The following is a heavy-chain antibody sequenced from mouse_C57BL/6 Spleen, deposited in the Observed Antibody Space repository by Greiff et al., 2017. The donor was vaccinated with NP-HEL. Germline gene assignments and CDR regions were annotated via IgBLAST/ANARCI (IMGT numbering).Heavy chain of an antibody. V-gene: IGHV1-69*01. CDR1: GYTFTSYW. D-gene: IGHD1-1*01. CDR2: IDPSDSYT. J-gene: IGHJ2*01. CDR3: ARGTTVANFDY. Sequence: QVQLQQPGAELVMPGASVKLSCKASGYTFTSYWMHWVKQRPGQGLEWIGEIDPSDSYTNYNQKFKGKSTLTVDKSPSTAYMQLSSLTSEDSAVYYCARGTTVANFDYWGQGTTLTVSS.